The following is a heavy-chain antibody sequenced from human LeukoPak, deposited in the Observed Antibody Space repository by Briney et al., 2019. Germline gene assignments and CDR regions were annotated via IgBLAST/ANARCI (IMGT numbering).Heavy chain of an antibody. CDR3: ASSYSSSWYTPSFDY. D-gene: IGHD6-13*01. Sequence: RASVKVSCKASGYTFTSYYMHWVRQAPGQGLEWMGIINPSGGSTSYAQKFQGRVTMTRDTSTSTVYMELSSLRSEDTAVYYCASSYSSSWYTPSFDYWGQGTLVTVSS. CDR1: GYTFTSYY. V-gene: IGHV1-46*01. CDR2: INPSGGST. J-gene: IGHJ4*02.